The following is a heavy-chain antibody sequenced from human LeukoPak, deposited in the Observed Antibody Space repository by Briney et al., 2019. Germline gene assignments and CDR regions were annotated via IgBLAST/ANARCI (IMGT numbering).Heavy chain of an antibody. CDR3: ASRYCGGDCYPNWFDP. J-gene: IGHJ5*02. Sequence: PSETLSLTCAVYGGSFSGYYWSWIRQPPGKGLEWIGEINHSGSTNYSPSLKSRVTISVDTSKNQFSLKLSSVTAADTAVYYCASRYCGGDCYPNWFDPWGQGTLVTVSS. D-gene: IGHD2-21*02. V-gene: IGHV4-34*01. CDR2: INHSGST. CDR1: GGSFSGYY.